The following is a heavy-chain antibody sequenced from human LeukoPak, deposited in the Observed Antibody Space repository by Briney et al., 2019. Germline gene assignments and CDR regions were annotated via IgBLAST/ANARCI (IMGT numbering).Heavy chain of an antibody. D-gene: IGHD3-22*01. V-gene: IGHV1-2*06. J-gene: IGHJ6*02. CDR2: INPNSGDT. CDR3: ATENHYDSSGYFYGYYNGMDI. Sequence: ASVKVSFKASGYTFTGYYMHWVRQSPGQGLEWMGRINPNSGDTIYAQKFQGRVTVTRDTSSRSTYMELGSLRSEDTAVYYCATENHYDSSGYFYGYYNGMDIWGQGTTVTVSS. CDR1: GYTFTGYY.